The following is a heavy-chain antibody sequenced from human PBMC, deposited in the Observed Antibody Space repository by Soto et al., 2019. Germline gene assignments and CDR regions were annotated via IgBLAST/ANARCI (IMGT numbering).Heavy chain of an antibody. D-gene: IGHD1-1*01. Sequence: ASVKVSCKASGGTFSSYAISWVRQAPGQGLEWMGWISVFNGYAHYAQKFQGRVIMTADTFTNTAYMELRGLRSDDTAMYYCSKNGTTWFASWGQGTPVTVSS. CDR3: SKNGTTWFAS. V-gene: IGHV1-18*01. CDR1: GGTFSSYA. CDR2: ISVFNGYA. J-gene: IGHJ5*01.